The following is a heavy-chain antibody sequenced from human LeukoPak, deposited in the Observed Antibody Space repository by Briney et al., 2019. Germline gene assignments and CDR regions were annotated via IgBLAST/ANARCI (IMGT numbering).Heavy chain of an antibody. V-gene: IGHV1-46*01. CDR1: GYTFTSYY. CDR3: ARARSGYCSSTSCYRNWFDP. Sequence: GASVKVSCKASGYTFTSYYMHWVRQAPGQGLEWMGIINPSGGSTSYAQKFQGRVTMTRDTSTSTVYMELSSLTSEHPAVYYCARARSGYCSSTSCYRNWFDPWGQGTLVTVSS. CDR2: INPSGGST. D-gene: IGHD2-2*01. J-gene: IGHJ5*02.